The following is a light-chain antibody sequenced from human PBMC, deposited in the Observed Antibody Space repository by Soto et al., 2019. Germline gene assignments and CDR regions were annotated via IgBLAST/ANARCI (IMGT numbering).Light chain of an antibody. CDR2: DVS. Sequence: ILMTQSPATLSVSPCYSXAISCQASRSVDTDLAWYQQKPGQSPRLLIYDVSTRATGVPARFSGTGSETDFTLTISGLQSEDSAVYFCQQYNNWPFSFGQGTRLEIK. V-gene: IGKV3-15*01. CDR3: QQYNNWPFS. CDR1: RSVDTD. J-gene: IGKJ5*01.